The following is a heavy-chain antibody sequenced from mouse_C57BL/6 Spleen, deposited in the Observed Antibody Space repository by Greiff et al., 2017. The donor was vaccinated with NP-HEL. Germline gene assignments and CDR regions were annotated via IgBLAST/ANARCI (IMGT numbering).Heavy chain of an antibody. CDR1: GYTFTSYW. V-gene: IGHV1-55*01. CDR2: IYPGSGST. D-gene: IGHD1-1*01. Sequence: QVQLKQPGAELVQPGASVKMSCKASGYTFTSYWITWVKQRPGQGLEWIGDIYPGSGSTNYNEKFKSKATLTVDTSSSTAYMQLSSLTSEDSAVYYCARGDTTAVARYFDYWGQGTTLTVSS. CDR3: ARGDTTAVARYFDY. J-gene: IGHJ2*01.